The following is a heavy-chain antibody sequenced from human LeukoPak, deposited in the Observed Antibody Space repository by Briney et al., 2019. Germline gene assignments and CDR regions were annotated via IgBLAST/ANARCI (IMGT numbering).Heavy chain of an antibody. CDR1: GGSISSGSYY. CDR2: IYTSGST. V-gene: IGHV4-61*02. CDR3: ARHGYYGSGSYRLSYWFDP. Sequence: PSETLSLTCTVSGGSISSGSYYWSWIRQPAGKGLEWIGRIYTSGSTNYNPSLKSRVTISVDTSKNQFSLKLSSVTAADTAVYYCARHGYYGSGSYRLSYWFDPWGQGTLVTVSS. J-gene: IGHJ5*02. D-gene: IGHD3-10*01.